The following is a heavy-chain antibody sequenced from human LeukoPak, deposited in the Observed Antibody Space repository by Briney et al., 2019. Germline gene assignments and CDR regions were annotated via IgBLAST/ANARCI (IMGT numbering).Heavy chain of an antibody. CDR2: VSHSGDNT. Sequence: PGGSLRLSCAASGFTFTSYVMNWVRQAPGKGLEWVSSVSHSGDNTYYADSVKGRFTISRDNSKNTLYLQMNSLRAEDTAVYYCAKETWYGDYAPFDYWGQGTLVTVSS. CDR1: GFTFTSYV. J-gene: IGHJ4*02. CDR3: AKETWYGDYAPFDY. D-gene: IGHD4-17*01. V-gene: IGHV3-23*01.